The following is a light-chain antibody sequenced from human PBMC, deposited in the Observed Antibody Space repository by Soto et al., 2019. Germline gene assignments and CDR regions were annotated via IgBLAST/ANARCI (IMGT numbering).Light chain of an antibody. J-gene: IGKJ3*01. CDR3: QQYNSYWT. Sequence: DIQMTQSPSTLSASVGDRVTITCRASQSISSWLAWYQQKPGKAPKLLIYKASSLESGVPSRFSGSGSGTEFTLNSSSLQPDDFATYYCQQYNSYWTFGPGTKVDIK. CDR1: QSISSW. V-gene: IGKV1-5*03. CDR2: KAS.